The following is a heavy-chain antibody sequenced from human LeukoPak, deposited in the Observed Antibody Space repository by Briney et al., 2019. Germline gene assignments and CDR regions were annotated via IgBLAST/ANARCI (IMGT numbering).Heavy chain of an antibody. Sequence: GESLRLSCAASGFTFSSYWMHWVRQAPGKGLVWVSRISDGGSTTTYADSVKGRFTISRDNAKNTLYLQMNGLRAEDTAVYYCSRSAYYDGSGNYYDYWGQGTLVTVSS. V-gene: IGHV3-74*01. CDR3: SRSAYYDGSGNYYDY. D-gene: IGHD3-22*01. CDR2: ISDGGSTT. CDR1: GFTFSSYW. J-gene: IGHJ4*02.